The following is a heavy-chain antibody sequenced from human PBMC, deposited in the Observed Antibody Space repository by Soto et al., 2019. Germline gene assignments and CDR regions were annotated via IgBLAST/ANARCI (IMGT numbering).Heavy chain of an antibody. CDR2: IYWNDDK. CDR3: AHRRMNTVTTFWFDP. D-gene: IGHD4-17*01. CDR1: GFSLSTSGVG. Sequence: QITLKESGPTLVKPTQTLTLTCTFSGFSLSTSGVGVGWIRQPPGKALAWLALIYWNDDKRYSPSLKRRLTITNDTSKNQVVLTMTHMDPVDTATYYCAHRRMNTVTTFWFDPWGQGTLVTVAS. V-gene: IGHV2-5*01. J-gene: IGHJ5*02.